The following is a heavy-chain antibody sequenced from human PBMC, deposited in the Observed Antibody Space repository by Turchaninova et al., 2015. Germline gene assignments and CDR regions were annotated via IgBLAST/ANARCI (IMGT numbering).Heavy chain of an antibody. CDR1: GFPFVDYA. CDR2: IRSKTFGGTA. J-gene: IGHJ4*02. Sequence: ESWGGLVQPGRSLRLSCTASGFPFVDYAISWFRQAPGKGLEWVGLIRSKTFGGTADYAASVTGIFTISRDDSKSIAYLQLSSLKTEDTAVYYCNGGSTTPYWGRGTLVTVSS. V-gene: IGHV3-49*03. CDR3: NGGSTTPY. D-gene: IGHD5/OR15-5a*01.